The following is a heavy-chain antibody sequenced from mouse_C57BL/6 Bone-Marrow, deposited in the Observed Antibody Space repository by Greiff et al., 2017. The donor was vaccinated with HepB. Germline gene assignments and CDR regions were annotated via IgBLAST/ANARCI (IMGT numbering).Heavy chain of an antibody. D-gene: IGHD1-1*01. CDR2: INPYNGDT. V-gene: IGHV1-20*01. Sequence: DVKLQESGPELVKPGDSVKISCKASGYSFTGYFMNWVMQSHGKSLEWIGRINPYNGDTFYNQKFKGKATLTVDKSSSTAHMELRSLTSEDSAVYYCARDYYGSSPYAMDYWGQGTSVTVSS. J-gene: IGHJ4*01. CDR1: GYSFTGYF. CDR3: ARDYYGSSPYAMDY.